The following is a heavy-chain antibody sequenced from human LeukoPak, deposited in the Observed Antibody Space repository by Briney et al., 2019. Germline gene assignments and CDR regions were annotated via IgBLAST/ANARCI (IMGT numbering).Heavy chain of an antibody. CDR3: ARQDYGDYGYFDY. CDR2: IKQDGSEK. J-gene: IGHJ4*02. Sequence: GGSLRLSCAASGFTFSSYWMSGVRQAPGKGLEWVANIKQDGSEKYYVDSVKGRFTISRDNAKNSLYLQMNSLRAEDTAVYYCARQDYGDYGYFDYWGQGTLVTVHS. CDR1: GFTFSSYW. V-gene: IGHV3-7*01. D-gene: IGHD4-17*01.